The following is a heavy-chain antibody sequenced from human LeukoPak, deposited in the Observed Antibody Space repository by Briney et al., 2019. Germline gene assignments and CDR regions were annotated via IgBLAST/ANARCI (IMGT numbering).Heavy chain of an antibody. Sequence: SSETLSLTCTVSGGSISSSNYLWGWVRRRPGKGLEWIGIAFSAGSTYYNPSLKSRVTISVDTSMNQFSLRLNSVIAADTAVYYCARRTSGKNWFDPWGQGTLVTVSS. CDR1: GGSISSSNYL. CDR2: AFSAGST. V-gene: IGHV4-39*01. D-gene: IGHD3-10*01. CDR3: ARRTSGKNWFDP. J-gene: IGHJ5*02.